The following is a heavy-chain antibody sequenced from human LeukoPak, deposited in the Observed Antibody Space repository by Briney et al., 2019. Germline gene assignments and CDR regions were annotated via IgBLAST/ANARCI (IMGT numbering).Heavy chain of an antibody. CDR2: IYHSGST. V-gene: IGHV4-30-2*01. J-gene: IGHJ4*02. CDR3: ARQEAAAGIFH. Sequence: SETLSLTCTVSGGSISSGGYYWSWIRQPPGKGLEWIGYIYHSGSTYYNPSLKSRVTISADKSISTAYLQWSSLKASDTAMYYCARQEAAAGIFHWGQGTLVTVSS. CDR1: GGSISSGGYY. D-gene: IGHD6-13*01.